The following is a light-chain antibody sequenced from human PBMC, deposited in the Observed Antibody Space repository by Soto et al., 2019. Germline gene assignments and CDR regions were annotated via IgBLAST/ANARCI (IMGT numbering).Light chain of an antibody. Sequence: QSVLTQPASVSGAPGESITLSCTGTSSVVGDYDYVSWYQQYPGKTPQLIIYDVNKRPSGVPDRFSGSKSGNTASPTISALQAEDEADYYCCSYAGGYTLVFGTGTKVTVL. V-gene: IGLV2-11*01. CDR1: SSVVGDYDY. CDR2: DVN. J-gene: IGLJ1*01. CDR3: CSYAGGYTLV.